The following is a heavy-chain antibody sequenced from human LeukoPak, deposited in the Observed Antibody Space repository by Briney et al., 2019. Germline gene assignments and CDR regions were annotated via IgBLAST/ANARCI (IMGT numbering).Heavy chain of an antibody. CDR1: GFTSSSYG. CDR2: IRYDGSNK. CDR3: AKTVTPSVSGGFDP. V-gene: IGHV3-30*02. D-gene: IGHD3-10*01. J-gene: IGHJ5*02. Sequence: GGSLRLPCAASGFTSSSYGMHWVRQAPGKGLEWVAFIRYDGSNKYYADSVKGRFTISRDNSKNTLYLQMNSLRAEDTAVYYCAKTVTPSVSGGFDPWGQGTLVTVSS.